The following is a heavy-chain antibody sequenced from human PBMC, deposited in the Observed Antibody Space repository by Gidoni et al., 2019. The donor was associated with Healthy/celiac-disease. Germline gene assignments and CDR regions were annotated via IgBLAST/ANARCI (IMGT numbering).Heavy chain of an antibody. CDR2: IWYDGSNK. CDR3: ARDECSSTSCYGNDY. J-gene: IGHJ4*02. V-gene: IGHV3-33*01. D-gene: IGHD2-2*01. CDR1: GFTFIRYG. Sequence: QVQLVESGRGVVQPGRSLRLPCAASGFTFIRYGMHWVRQAPGKGLGWVAVIWYDGSNKYYADSVKGRFTISRDNSKNTLYLQMNSLRAEDTAVYYCARDECSSTSCYGNDYWGQGTLVTVSS.